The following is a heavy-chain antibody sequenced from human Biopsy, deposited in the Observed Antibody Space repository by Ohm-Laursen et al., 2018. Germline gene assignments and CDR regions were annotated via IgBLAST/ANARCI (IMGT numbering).Heavy chain of an antibody. V-gene: IGHV4-4*07. Sequence: PGTLSLTCTVSGGSLSNYYWSWIRQPAGETLEWIGRIYSSGGSSYNPSLKSRISMSMDTSNNQFSLTLTSVTAADTAVYYCARTPGKAVAGRFLDLWGRGTLVTVSS. CDR3: ARTPGKAVAGRFLDL. J-gene: IGHJ2*01. D-gene: IGHD6-19*01. CDR1: GGSLSNYY. CDR2: IYSSGGS.